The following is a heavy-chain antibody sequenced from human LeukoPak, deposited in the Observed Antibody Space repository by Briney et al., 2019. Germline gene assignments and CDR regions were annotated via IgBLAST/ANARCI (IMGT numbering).Heavy chain of an antibody. V-gene: IGHV3-33*01. Sequence: GRSLRLSCAASGFTFSSYGMHWVRQAPGKGLEWVAVIWYDGSNKYYADSVKGRVTISRDNSKNTLYLQMNSLRAEDTAVYYCAREYRAVAASFDYWGQGTLVTVSS. CDR2: IWYDGSNK. CDR3: AREYRAVAASFDY. J-gene: IGHJ4*02. D-gene: IGHD6-19*01. CDR1: GFTFSSYG.